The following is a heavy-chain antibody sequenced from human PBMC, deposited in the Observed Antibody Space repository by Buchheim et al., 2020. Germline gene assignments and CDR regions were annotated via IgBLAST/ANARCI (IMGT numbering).Heavy chain of an antibody. CDR1: GFTFSSYS. CDR3: ARDSRFLEWLLSPNWFDP. D-gene: IGHD3-3*01. J-gene: IGHJ5*02. V-gene: IGHV3-21*01. Sequence: EVQLVESGGGLVKPGGSLRLSCAASGFTFSSYSMNWVRQAPGKGLEWVSSISSSSSYIYYADSVKGRFTISRDNAKNSLYLQMNSLRAEDTAVYYCARDSRFLEWLLSPNWFDPWGQGTL. CDR2: ISSSSSYI.